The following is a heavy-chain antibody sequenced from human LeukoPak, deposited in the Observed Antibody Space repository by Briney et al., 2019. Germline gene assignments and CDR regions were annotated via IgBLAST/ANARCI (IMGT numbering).Heavy chain of an antibody. CDR1: GFTFSSYG. J-gene: IGHJ3*02. Sequence: PGRSLRLSCAASGFTFSSYGMHWVRQAPGKGLEWVAVISYDGSNKYYADSVKGRFTISRDNSKNTLYLQMNSLRAEDTAVYYCAKLPGGPRIMVGYGRQAFDIWGQGTMVTVPS. CDR3: AKLPGGPRIMVGYGRQAFDI. CDR2: ISYDGSNK. V-gene: IGHV3-30*18. D-gene: IGHD3-10*01.